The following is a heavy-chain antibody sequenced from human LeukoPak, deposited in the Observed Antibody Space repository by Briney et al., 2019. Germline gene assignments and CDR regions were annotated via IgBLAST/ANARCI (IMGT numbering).Heavy chain of an antibody. CDR2: FSAYNGNT. D-gene: IGHD5-18*01. Sequence: GASVKVSCKASGSTFTSYGISWGRRAPGQGLGWWGWFSAYNGNTNYAQKLQGSVTMTTDTSTSTAYMELRSLRSDDTAVYYCARDKIGGSSYGIGFDYWGQGTLVTVSS. V-gene: IGHV1-18*04. CDR3: ARDKIGGSSYGIGFDY. CDR1: GSTFTSYG. J-gene: IGHJ4*02.